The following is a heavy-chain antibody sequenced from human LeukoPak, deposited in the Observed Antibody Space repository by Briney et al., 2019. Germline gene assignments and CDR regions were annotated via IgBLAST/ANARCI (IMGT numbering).Heavy chain of an antibody. V-gene: IGHV1-2*02. J-gene: IGHJ4*02. Sequence: GASVKVSCKASGYTFTGYYMHWVRQAPGQGLEWMGWINPNSGGTNYAKKFQGRVTMTRDTSISTAYMELSRLRSDDTAVYYCARRVNYGSGSYPIDYWGQGTLVTVSS. CDR1: GYTFTGYY. CDR2: INPNSGGT. CDR3: ARRVNYGSGSYPIDY. D-gene: IGHD3-10*01.